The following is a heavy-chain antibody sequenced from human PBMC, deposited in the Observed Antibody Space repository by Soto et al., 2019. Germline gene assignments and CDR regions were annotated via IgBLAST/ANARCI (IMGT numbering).Heavy chain of an antibody. J-gene: IGHJ4*02. V-gene: IGHV4-34*01. CDR1: GGSFSGYY. CDR3: ARVSLRYSSSWYPPYFDY. Sequence: QVQLQQWGAGLLKPSETLSLTCAVYGGSFSGYYWSWIRQPPGKGLEWIGEINHSGSTNYNPSLKSRVTISVDTSKNQFSLKLSSVTAADTAVNYCARVSLRYSSSWYPPYFDYWGQGTLVTVSS. D-gene: IGHD6-13*01. CDR2: INHSGST.